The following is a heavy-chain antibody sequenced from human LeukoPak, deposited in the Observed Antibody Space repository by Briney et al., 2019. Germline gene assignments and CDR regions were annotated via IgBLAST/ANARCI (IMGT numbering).Heavy chain of an antibody. J-gene: IGHJ2*01. V-gene: IGHV4-59*01. CDR2: IYYSGST. CDR1: GGSISSYY. CDR3: ARSRYFDWLPYWYFDL. Sequence: SETLSHTCTVSGGSISSYYWSWIRQPPGKGLEWIGYIYYSGSTNYNPSLKSRVTISVDTSKNQFSLKLSSVTAADTAVYYCARSRYFDWLPYWYFDLWGRGTLVTVSS. D-gene: IGHD3-9*01.